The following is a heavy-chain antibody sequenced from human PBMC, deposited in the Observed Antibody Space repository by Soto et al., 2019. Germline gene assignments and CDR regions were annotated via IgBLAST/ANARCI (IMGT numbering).Heavy chain of an antibody. CDR1: GGTFNNYA. D-gene: IGHD3-10*01. J-gene: IGHJ4*02. CDR2: IIPIFNSA. V-gene: IGHV1-69*13. CDR3: AREVTVVRYSFDF. Sequence: SVKVSCKASGGTFNNYALSWVRQAPGQGLEWMGGIIPIFNSANYAQKFQGRVTITADDSTSTAYMELRSLRPDETAVYYCAREVTVVRYSFDFWGQGTLVTLSS.